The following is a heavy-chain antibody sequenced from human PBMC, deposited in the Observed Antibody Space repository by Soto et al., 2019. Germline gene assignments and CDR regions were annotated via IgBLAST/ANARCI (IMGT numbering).Heavy chain of an antibody. V-gene: IGHV3-74*01. CDR2: INFDGSTT. CDR3: AKDSIRRSFSRSSTRARDAFDI. CDR1: GLAFSTYW. J-gene: IGHJ3*02. D-gene: IGHD6-6*01. Sequence: GGSLRLSCEASGLAFSTYWMHWVRQAPGKGLVWVARINFDGSTTTYADSVKGRFIISRDNAENSLHLQMNSLRAEDTAVYYCAKDSIRRSFSRSSTRARDAFDIWGQGTMVTVSS.